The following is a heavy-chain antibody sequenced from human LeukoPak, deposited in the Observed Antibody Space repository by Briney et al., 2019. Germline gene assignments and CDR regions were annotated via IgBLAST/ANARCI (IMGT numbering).Heavy chain of an antibody. J-gene: IGHJ4*02. CDR2: INPKNGDT. Sequence: ASVKVSCKASGYIFTDYYIHWMRQAPGQGLEWMGWINPKNGDTHYAQKFQGWVTMTRDTSITTVYMELNRLTSDDTAVYYCAREDPNGDDLDYWGQGTLVTVSS. CDR3: AREDPNGDDLDY. D-gene: IGHD4-17*01. CDR1: GYIFTDYY. V-gene: IGHV1-2*04.